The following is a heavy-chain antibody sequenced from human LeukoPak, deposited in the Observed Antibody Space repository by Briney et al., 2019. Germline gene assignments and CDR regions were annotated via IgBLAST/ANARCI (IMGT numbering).Heavy chain of an antibody. Sequence: GGSLRLSCAASGFTFSSYSMNWVRQAPGKGLEWVSSISSSSSYIYYADSVKGRFTISRDNAKNSLYLQMNSLRAEDTAVYYCARDVLRVVTATRDAFDIWSQGTMVTVSS. CDR1: GFTFSSYS. CDR2: ISSSSSYI. CDR3: ARDVLRVVTATRDAFDI. V-gene: IGHV3-21*01. J-gene: IGHJ3*02. D-gene: IGHD2-21*02.